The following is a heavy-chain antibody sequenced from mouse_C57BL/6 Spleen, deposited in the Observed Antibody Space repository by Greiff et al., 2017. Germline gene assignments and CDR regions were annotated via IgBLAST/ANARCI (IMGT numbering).Heavy chain of an antibody. CDR2: ISDGGSYT. Sequence: EVQLVESGGGLVKPGGSLKLSCAASGFTFSSYAMSWVRQTPEKRLEWVATISDGGSYTYYPDNVKGRFTISRDNAKNNLYLQMSHLKSEDTAMYYCARENTGNFDYWGQGTTLTVSS. CDR3: ARENTGNFDY. CDR1: GFTFSSYA. V-gene: IGHV5-4*01. J-gene: IGHJ2*01. D-gene: IGHD4-1*01.